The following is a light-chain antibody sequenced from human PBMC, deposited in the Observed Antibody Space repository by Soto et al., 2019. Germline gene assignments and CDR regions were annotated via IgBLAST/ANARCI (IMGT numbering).Light chain of an antibody. CDR1: QTIARY. CDR2: AAS. J-gene: IGKJ3*01. Sequence: IQITHSPSPRSASVVERIIITFLTSQTIARYINWFQQKSGQPPKLLVYAASTLRHGVPSRFSASGSGSDFTLTINSLQPEDLATYYCQKSYNAPFTFGPGTKVDIK. CDR3: QKSYNAPFT. V-gene: IGKV1-39*01.